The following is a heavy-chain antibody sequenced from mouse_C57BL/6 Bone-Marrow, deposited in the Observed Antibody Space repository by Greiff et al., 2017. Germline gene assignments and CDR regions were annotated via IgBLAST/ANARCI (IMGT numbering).Heavy chain of an antibody. CDR3: TTKTIVTTTRYYFDY. V-gene: IGHV14-4*01. Sequence: EVQLQQSGAELARPGASVKLSCKASGYTFTSYGISWVKQRTGQGLEWIGWIDPENGDTEYASKFQGKATITADTSSNTAYLQLSSLTSEDTAVYYCTTKTIVTTTRYYFDYWGQGTTLTVSS. J-gene: IGHJ2*01. CDR2: IDPENGDT. CDR1: GYTFTSYG. D-gene: IGHD2-5*01.